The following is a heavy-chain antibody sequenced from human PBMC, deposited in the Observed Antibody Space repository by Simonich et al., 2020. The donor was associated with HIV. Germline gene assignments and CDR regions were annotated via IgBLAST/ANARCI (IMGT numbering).Heavy chain of an antibody. V-gene: IGHV3-23*01. D-gene: IGHD3-10*01. CDR2: T. Sequence: EVQLLESGGGLVQPGGSLRLSCVASGFTFTNSAMSWVRQAPGKGLGWVSGTYYADSVKGRFTISRDNSKNTLYLQMNSLRADDTAVYYCAKEGSMGAFDIWGQGTMVTVSS. CDR1: GFTFTNSA. J-gene: IGHJ3*02. CDR3: AKEGSMGAFDI.